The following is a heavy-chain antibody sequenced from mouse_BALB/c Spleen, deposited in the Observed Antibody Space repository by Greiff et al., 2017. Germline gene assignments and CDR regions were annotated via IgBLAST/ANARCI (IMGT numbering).Heavy chain of an antibody. V-gene: IGHV5-6-3*01. D-gene: IGHD2-4*01. J-gene: IGHJ3*01. CDR3: AVYYDYDEGFAY. CDR2: INSNGGST. Sequence: EVQLVESGGGLVQPGGSLKLSCAASGFTFSSYGMSWVRQTPDKRLELVATINSNGGSTYYPDSVKGRFTISRDNAKNTLYLQMSSLKSEDTAMYYCAVYYDYDEGFAYWGQGTLVTVSA. CDR1: GFTFSSYG.